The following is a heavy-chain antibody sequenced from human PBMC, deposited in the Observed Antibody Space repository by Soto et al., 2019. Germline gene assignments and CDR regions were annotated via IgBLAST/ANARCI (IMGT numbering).Heavy chain of an antibody. V-gene: IGHV3-23*01. Sequence: GGSLRLSCAASGFTFSTYAMCWVRQAPGKGLEWVSVISSSGESTDYADSVKGRFTISRDSSKSTLYLQMNSLRAEDTAVYYCAKDRYYDRSLESWGQGTLVTVSS. J-gene: IGHJ5*01. CDR3: AKDRYYDRSLES. CDR2: ISSSGEST. D-gene: IGHD3-22*01. CDR1: GFTFSTYA.